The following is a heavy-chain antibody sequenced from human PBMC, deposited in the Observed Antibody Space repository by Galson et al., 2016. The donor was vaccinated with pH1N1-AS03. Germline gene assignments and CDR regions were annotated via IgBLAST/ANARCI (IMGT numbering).Heavy chain of an antibody. CDR2: IKRNIEGAAT. Sequence: SLRLSCAGSGFTFSDAWMTWVRQAPGKGLEWIGRIKRNIEGAATDYAAPVKGRFTISRGDSKYTTYLQMNGLKIEDTAVYYCSAGLGTTDSDSWGQGTLVTVSS. D-gene: IGHD6-19*01. CDR1: GFTFSDAW. V-gene: IGHV3-15*01. CDR3: SAGLGTTDSDS. J-gene: IGHJ4*02.